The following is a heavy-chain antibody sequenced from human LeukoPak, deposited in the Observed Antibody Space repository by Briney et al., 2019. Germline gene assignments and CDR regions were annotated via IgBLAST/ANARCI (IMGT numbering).Heavy chain of an antibody. CDR3: AKIQKGGYCSSTSCYVGY. Sequence: GGSLRLSCAASGFTFSSYAMSWVRQAPGKGLEWVSAISGSGGSTYYADSVKGRFTISRDNSKNTLYLQMNSLRAEDTAVYYCAKIQKGGYCSSTSCYVGYWGQGTLVTVSS. CDR2: ISGSGGST. CDR1: GFTFSSYA. V-gene: IGHV3-23*01. J-gene: IGHJ4*02. D-gene: IGHD2-2*01.